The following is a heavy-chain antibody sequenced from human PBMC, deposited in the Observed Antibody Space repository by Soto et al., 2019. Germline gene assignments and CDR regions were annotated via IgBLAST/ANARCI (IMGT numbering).Heavy chain of an antibody. Sequence: GESLKISCKTSGYSFTSYWIGWVRQMPGKGMEWMGNIYPYDSDTRYSPSFQGQVTISADTSITTAYLQWSSLKASDTAMYYCARFSLRATVTTDFYYYGMDVWGQGTTVTVSS. J-gene: IGHJ6*02. CDR3: ARFSLRATVTTDFYYYGMDV. D-gene: IGHD4-4*01. CDR1: GYSFTSYW. CDR2: IYPYDSDT. V-gene: IGHV5-51*01.